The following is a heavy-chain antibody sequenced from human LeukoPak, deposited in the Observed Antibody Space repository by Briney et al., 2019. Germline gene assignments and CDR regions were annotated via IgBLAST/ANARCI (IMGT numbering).Heavy chain of an antibody. CDR3: AREFIVVVPAAAYGMDV. CDR2: ISTYNGNT. Sequence: ASVKVSCKASGYTFTSFGISWVRQAPGQGLEWMGWISTYNGNTNYAQKLQGRVTMTTDTSTSTAYMELRSLRSDDTAVYCCAREFIVVVPAAAYGMDVWGQGTTVTVSS. J-gene: IGHJ6*02. D-gene: IGHD2-2*01. V-gene: IGHV1-18*01. CDR1: GYTFTSFG.